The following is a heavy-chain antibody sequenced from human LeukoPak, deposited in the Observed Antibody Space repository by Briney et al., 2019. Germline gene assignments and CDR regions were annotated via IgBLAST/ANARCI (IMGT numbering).Heavy chain of an antibody. V-gene: IGHV3-7*01. J-gene: IGHJ6*03. CDR1: GFMFSSSW. CDR2: IKQDGSER. CDR3: ARMGSYGPYYYHYMDV. D-gene: IGHD3-16*01. Sequence: GSLRLSCAASGFMFSSSWMSWVRQAPGKGLEWVANIKQDGSERNYVDSLKGRFTISRDNAKNSLYLQMNSLRVEDTAVYYCARMGSYGPYYYHYMDVWGKGTTVTVSS.